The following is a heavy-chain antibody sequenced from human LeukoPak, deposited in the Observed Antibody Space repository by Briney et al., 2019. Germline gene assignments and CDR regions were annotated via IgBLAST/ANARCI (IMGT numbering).Heavy chain of an antibody. CDR2: IWYDGSKK. CDR1: GFTFSSYG. J-gene: IGHJ4*02. D-gene: IGHD6-19*01. V-gene: IGHV3-33*01. CDR3: ARDRGRSSSGWSTTAYFDY. Sequence: PGGSLRLSCAASGFTFSSYGMHWVRQAPGKGLEWVAVIWYDGSKKYYADSVKGRFTISRDNSKNTLHLQMNSLRAEDTAVYYCARDRGRSSSGWSTTAYFDYWGQGTLVTVSS.